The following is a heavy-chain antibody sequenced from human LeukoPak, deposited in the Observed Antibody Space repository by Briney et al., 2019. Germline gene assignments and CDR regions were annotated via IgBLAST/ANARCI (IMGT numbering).Heavy chain of an antibody. V-gene: IGHV1-2*02. CDR1: GHTFTGYY. D-gene: IGHD6-13*01. CDR3: ARSTFSSSWYDY. CDR2: INPNSGGT. J-gene: IGHJ4*02. Sequence: ASVTVSCKASGHTFTGYYMHWVRQAPGQGLEWMGWINPNSGGTNYAQKFQGRVTMTRDTSISTAYMELSRLRSDDTAVYYCARSTFSSSWYDYWGQGTLVTVSS.